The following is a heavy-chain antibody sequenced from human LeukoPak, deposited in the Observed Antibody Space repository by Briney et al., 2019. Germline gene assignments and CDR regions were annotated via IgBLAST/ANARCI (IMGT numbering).Heavy chain of an antibody. Sequence: PGGSLRLSCAASGFTFDDYAMHWVRQAPGKCLEWVSLISWDGGSTYYADSVKGRFTISRDNSKNSPYLQMNSLRAEDTALYYCAKDMGGGLNYYYYMDVWGKGTTVTVSS. D-gene: IGHD1-26*01. CDR2: ISWDGGST. CDR3: AKDMGGGLNYYYYMDV. J-gene: IGHJ6*03. CDR1: GFTFDDYA. V-gene: IGHV3-43D*03.